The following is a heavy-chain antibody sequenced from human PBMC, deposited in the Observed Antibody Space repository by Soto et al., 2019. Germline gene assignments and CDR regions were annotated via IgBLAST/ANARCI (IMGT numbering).Heavy chain of an antibody. CDR3: ATSWRHTGDGPNKGAFDI. J-gene: IGHJ3*02. CDR1: GGSINDYA. D-gene: IGHD2-8*02. CDR2: IIPLFDAS. Sequence: QMQLVQSEAEMKKPGSSVKVSCTSFGGSINDYAINWVRQAPGQGLEWMGGIIPLFDASDYAQKFQGRVTITADASTNSAYLEVSRLRSEDTAVFYCATSWRHTGDGPNKGAFDIWGQGTVVTVSS. V-gene: IGHV1-69*01.